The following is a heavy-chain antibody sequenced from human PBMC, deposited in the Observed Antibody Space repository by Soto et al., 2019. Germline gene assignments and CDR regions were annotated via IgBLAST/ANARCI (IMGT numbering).Heavy chain of an antibody. J-gene: IGHJ4*02. CDR1: GYTFPSYA. V-gene: IGHV1-18*01. Sequence: QVQLVQPGAEAKKPGASVKVSCKASGYTFPSYAISWVRQAPGQGLEWMGWISVYNGNTNYAQKLQGRVTMTTDTSTSTAYMELRSQRSDDTAVYYCASLGYCSGDSCPRNDYWGEGTLVTVSS. CDR2: ISVYNGNT. D-gene: IGHD2-15*01. CDR3: ASLGYCSGDSCPRNDY.